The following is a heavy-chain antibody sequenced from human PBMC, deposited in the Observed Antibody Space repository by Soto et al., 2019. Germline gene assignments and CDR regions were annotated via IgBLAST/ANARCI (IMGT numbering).Heavy chain of an antibody. Sequence: SVKVSCKASGGTFSSYAISWVRQALGQGLEWMGGIIPIFGTANYAQKFQGRVTITADESTSTAYMELSSLRSEDTAVYYCARDRCYYDSSGYCPFDYWGQGTLVTVSS. D-gene: IGHD3-22*01. CDR3: ARDRCYYDSSGYCPFDY. CDR2: IIPIFGTA. V-gene: IGHV1-69*13. CDR1: GGTFSSYA. J-gene: IGHJ4*02.